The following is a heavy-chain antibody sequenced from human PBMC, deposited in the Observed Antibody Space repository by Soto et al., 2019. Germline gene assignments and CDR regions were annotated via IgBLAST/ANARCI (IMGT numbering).Heavy chain of an antibody. CDR2: ISPAHANT. CDR3: ARELLVGWYLGYLDP. V-gene: IGHV1-18*01. D-gene: IGHD6-19*01. CDR1: DHSITNYG. Sequence: QVELVQSGAEVRKPGASVKVSCKAYDHSITNYGISWVRQAPGQGLEWLGWISPAHANTKLARHFQDRLFMTADTSASTVYMELRDLRPHDTAIYYCARELLVGWYLGYLDPWGQGTLVTVSS. J-gene: IGHJ5*02.